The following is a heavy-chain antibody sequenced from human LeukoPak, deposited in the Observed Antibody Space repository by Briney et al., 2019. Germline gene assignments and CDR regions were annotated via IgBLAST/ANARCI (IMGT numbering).Heavy chain of an antibody. CDR2: ISSSSSYI. CDR1: GFTFSSYS. D-gene: IGHD3-22*01. V-gene: IGHV3-21*01. CDR3: ADSSGYYRDAFDI. Sequence: GGSLRLSCAASGFTFSSYSINWVRQAPGKGLEWVSSISSSSSYIYYADSVKGRFTISRDNAKNSLYLQMNSLRAEDTAVYYCADSSGYYRDAFDIWGQGTMVTVSS. J-gene: IGHJ3*02.